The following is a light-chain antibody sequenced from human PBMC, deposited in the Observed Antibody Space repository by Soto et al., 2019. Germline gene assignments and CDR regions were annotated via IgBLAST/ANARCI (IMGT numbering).Light chain of an antibody. CDR2: DAS. CDR1: ESVGSN. CDR3: QKFNKWPWT. Sequence: EIVMTQSPATLSVSPGERATLSCRASESVGSNLAWYQQKPGQPPRLLIYDASVRETGVPPRFSGSGSGTEFTLTISNLQSEDFAIYFCQKFNKWPWTFGQGTKV. V-gene: IGKV3-15*01. J-gene: IGKJ1*01.